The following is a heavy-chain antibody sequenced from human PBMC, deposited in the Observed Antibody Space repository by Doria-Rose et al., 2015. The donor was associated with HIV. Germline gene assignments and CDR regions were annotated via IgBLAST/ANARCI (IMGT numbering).Heavy chain of an antibody. CDR1: GFTFSSYW. V-gene: IGHV3-74*01. CDR2: ISGDGSTT. CDR3: AMAYNRNDGIFDY. J-gene: IGHJ4*02. D-gene: IGHD1-1*01. Sequence: LRLSCAASGFTFSSYWMHWVRQAPGKGPVWVSRISGDGSTTNYADSVKGRFTISRDNAEKTVYLQMNGLRVEDTAIYYCAMAYNRNDGIFDYWGQGVLVPVSS.